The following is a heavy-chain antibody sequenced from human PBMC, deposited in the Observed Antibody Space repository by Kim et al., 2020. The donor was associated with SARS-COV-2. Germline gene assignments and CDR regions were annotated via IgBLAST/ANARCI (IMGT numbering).Heavy chain of an antibody. Sequence: SQTLSLTCAISGDSVSSNSAAWNWIRQSPSRGLEWLGRTYYRSKWYNDYAVSVKSRITINPDTSKNQFSLQLNSVTPEDTAVYYCARGGSSWYLDELRAFDIWGQGTMVTVSS. CDR1: GDSVSSNSAA. V-gene: IGHV6-1*01. CDR2: TYYRSKWYN. D-gene: IGHD6-13*01. CDR3: ARGGSSWYLDELRAFDI. J-gene: IGHJ3*02.